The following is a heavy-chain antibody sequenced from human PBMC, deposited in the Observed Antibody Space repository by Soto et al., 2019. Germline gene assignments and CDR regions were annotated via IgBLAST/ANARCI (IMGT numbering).Heavy chain of an antibody. J-gene: IGHJ4*02. Sequence: IGKGGSSRWSPRHHPKKGLEWIGYIYYSGSTYYNPSLKSRVTISVDTSKNQFSLKLSSVTAADTAVYYFARAPESSIWYDGMLSDYRVKGTLDTGFS. CDR1: IGKGGSS. CDR2: IYYSGST. CDR3: ARAPESSIWYDGMLSDY. V-gene: IGHV4-31*02. D-gene: IGHD6-13*01.